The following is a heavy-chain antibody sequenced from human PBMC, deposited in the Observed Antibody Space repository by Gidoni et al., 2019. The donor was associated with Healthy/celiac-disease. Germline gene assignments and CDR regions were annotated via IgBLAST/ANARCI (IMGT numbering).Heavy chain of an antibody. CDR3: ARAGYCGGDCYPADAFDI. J-gene: IGHJ3*02. CDR1: GFTFSSYW. V-gene: IGHV3-74*01. CDR2: INSDGSST. Sequence: EVQLVESVGGLVQPGGSLRLSCAASGFTFSSYWMHWVRQAPGNGLVWVSRINSDGSSTSYADSVKGRFTISRDNAKNTLYLQMNSLRAEDTAVYYCARAGYCGGDCYPADAFDIWGQGTMVTVSS. D-gene: IGHD2-21*02.